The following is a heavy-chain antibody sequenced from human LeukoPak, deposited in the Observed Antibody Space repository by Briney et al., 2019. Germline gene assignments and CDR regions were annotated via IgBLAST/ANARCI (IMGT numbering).Heavy chain of an antibody. CDR1: GGSISGYY. CDR3: ARDVGGWNVIDD. V-gene: IGHV4-59*12. CDR2: IYYSGTT. D-gene: IGHD1-1*01. Sequence: SETLSLTCTVSGGSISGYYWSWIRQPPGKGLEWIGYIYYSGTTYYNPSLKSRLTISVDTSKNQFSLKVSSVTAADTAVYYCARDVGGWNVIDDWGQGTLVTVSS. J-gene: IGHJ4*02.